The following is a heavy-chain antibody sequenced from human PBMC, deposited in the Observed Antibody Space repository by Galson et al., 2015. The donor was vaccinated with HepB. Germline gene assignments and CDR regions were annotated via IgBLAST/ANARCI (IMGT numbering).Heavy chain of an antibody. V-gene: IGHV3-23*01. J-gene: IGHJ4*02. CDR3: AKDLMDGWQQLVLGPFDY. CDR1: GFTFSSYA. Sequence: SLRLSCAASGFTFSSYAMSWVRQAPGKGLEWVSAISGSGGSTYYADSVKGRFTISRDNSKNTLYLQMNSLRAEDTAVYYCAKDLMDGWQQLVLGPFDYWGQGTLVTVSS. D-gene: IGHD6-13*01. CDR2: ISGSGGST.